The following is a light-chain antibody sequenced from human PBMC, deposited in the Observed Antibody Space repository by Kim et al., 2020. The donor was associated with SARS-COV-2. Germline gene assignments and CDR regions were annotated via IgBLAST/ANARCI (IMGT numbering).Light chain of an antibody. CDR2: EAS. J-gene: IGKJ2*01. CDR1: QAVGNN. CDR3: LQRGDWPT. Sequence: LSRSAGERATLSCRARQAVGNNLAGFQQRPGQPPRLLIYEASNRAIGVPARFSGRGSGADFTLTISSLEPEDFALYYCLQRGDWPTFGQGTKLEI. V-gene: IGKV3-11*01.